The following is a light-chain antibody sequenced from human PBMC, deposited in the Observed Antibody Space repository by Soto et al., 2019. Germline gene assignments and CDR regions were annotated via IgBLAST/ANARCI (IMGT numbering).Light chain of an antibody. CDR2: AAS. Sequence: DIQMTQSPSSLSASIGYRFTITCRASQGINSRLGWYQQKPGKARKSLIYAASNLQSGVPSRFIGSGSGTYFTLTINNLQPEDFETYYCQQYDDYPLTFGGGTKVDNK. CDR3: QQYDDYPLT. CDR1: QGINSR. J-gene: IGKJ4*01. V-gene: IGKV1D-16*01.